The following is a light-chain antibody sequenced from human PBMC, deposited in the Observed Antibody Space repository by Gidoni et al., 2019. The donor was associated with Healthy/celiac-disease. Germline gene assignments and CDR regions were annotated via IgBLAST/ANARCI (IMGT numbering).Light chain of an antibody. J-gene: IGKJ3*01. CDR3: QHYNNWPPIFT. CDR2: GAS. V-gene: IGKV3-15*01. CDR1: QSLSSN. Sequence: EIVMTQSPATLSVSPGERATLSCRASQSLSSNLAWYQQKPGQAPRLLIYGASTRATGIPARFSGSGSGTEFTLTISSLQSEDFAVYYCQHYNNWPPIFTFGPGTKVDIK.